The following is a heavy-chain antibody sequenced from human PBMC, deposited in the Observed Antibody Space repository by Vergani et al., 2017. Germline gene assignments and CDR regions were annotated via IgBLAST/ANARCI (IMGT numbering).Heavy chain of an antibody. Sequence: QVQLVESGGGVVQPGRSLRLSCAASGFTFSSYGMHWVRQAPGKGLEWVAVISYDGSNKYYADSVKGRFTISRDNAKNSLYLQMNSLRAEDTAVYYCARAGYYYDTRAFDIWGQGTMVTVSS. CDR2: ISYDGSNK. J-gene: IGHJ3*02. CDR3: ARAGYYYDTRAFDI. CDR1: GFTFSSYG. D-gene: IGHD3-22*01. V-gene: IGHV3-30*03.